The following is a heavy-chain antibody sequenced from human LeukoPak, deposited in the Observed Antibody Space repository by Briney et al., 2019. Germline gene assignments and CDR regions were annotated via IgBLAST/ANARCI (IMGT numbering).Heavy chain of an antibody. CDR1: GFTFGSYS. D-gene: IGHD3-10*01. CDR3: TTVYGLGSYYN. CDR2: IKSKTDGGTT. V-gene: IGHV3-15*01. J-gene: IGHJ4*02. Sequence: GGSLRLSCAASGFTFGSYSMNWVRQAPGKGLEWVGRIKSKTDGGTTDYAAPVKGRFTISRDDSKNTLYLQMNSLKTEDTAVYYCTTVYGLGSYYNWGQGTLVTVSS.